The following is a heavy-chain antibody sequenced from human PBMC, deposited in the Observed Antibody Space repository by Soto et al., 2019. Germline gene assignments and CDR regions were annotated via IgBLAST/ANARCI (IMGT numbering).Heavy chain of an antibody. V-gene: IGHV1-24*01. Sequence: ASVKVSCKVSGYTLTELSMHWVRQAPGKGLEWMGGFDPEDGETIYAQKFQGRDTMTEDTSTDTAYMELSSLRSEDTALYYCATHDFWSGYLYYFDYWGQGTLVTVSS. CDR1: GYTLTELS. J-gene: IGHJ4*02. D-gene: IGHD3-3*01. CDR2: FDPEDGET. CDR3: ATHDFWSGYLYYFDY.